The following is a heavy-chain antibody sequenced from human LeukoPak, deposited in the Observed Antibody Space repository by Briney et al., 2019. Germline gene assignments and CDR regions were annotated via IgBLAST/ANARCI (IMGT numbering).Heavy chain of an antibody. CDR1: GGSISSGGYY. D-gene: IGHD2-2*01. J-gene: IGHJ6*03. CDR2: IYHSGST. V-gene: IGHV4-30-2*01. CDR3: ARDSVVPAAIGNYYYYMDV. Sequence: SQTLSLTCTVSGGSISSGGYYWSWIRQPPGKGLEWIGYIYHSGSTYYNPSLKSRVTISVDRSKNQFSLKLSSVTAADTAVYYCARDSVVPAAIGNYYYYMDVWGKGTTVTVSS.